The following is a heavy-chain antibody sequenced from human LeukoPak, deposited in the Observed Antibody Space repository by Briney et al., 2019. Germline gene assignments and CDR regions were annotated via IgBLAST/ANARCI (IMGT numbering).Heavy chain of an antibody. CDR2: INPNSGGT. CDR3: ARGLDWSTVGDHFDY. V-gene: IGHV1-2*02. D-gene: IGHD3-9*01. CDR1: GYTFTGYY. J-gene: IGHJ4*02. Sequence: ASVKVSCKASGYTFTGYYMHWVRQAPGQGLEWMGWINPNSGGTNYAQKFQGRVTMTRDTSISTAYMELSRLRSDDTAVYYCARGLDWSTVGDHFDYWGQGTLVTVSS.